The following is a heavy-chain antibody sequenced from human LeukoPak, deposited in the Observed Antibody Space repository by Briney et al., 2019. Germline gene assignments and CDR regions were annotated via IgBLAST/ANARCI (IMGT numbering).Heavy chain of an antibody. CDR3: ARRYCTNGVCYLFDY. CDR2: IYYSGST. V-gene: IGHV4-31*03. J-gene: IGHJ4*02. D-gene: IGHD2-8*01. Sequence: SQTLSLTCTVSGGSISSGGYYWSWIRQHPGKGLEWIGYIYYSGSTYYNPSLKSRVTISVDTSKNQFSLKLSSVTAADTAVYYCARRYCTNGVCYLFDYWGQGTLVTVSS. CDR1: GGSISSGGYY.